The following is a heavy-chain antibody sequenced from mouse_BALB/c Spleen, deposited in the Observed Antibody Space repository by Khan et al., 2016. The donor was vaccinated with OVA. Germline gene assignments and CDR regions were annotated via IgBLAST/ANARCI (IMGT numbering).Heavy chain of an antibody. CDR3: AHSLLLDAMDY. CDR1: GFNIKDIY. V-gene: IGHV14-3*02. CDR2: IDPANGKT. D-gene: IGHD1-2*01. J-gene: IGHJ4*01. Sequence: EVQLQESGAEFVKPGASVKLSCTASGFNIKDIYIHWVKQRPEQGLEWIGKIDPANGKTNYDPKFQGKATITADTSSNTAYLHLSNLTSEDTVVYYCAHSLLLDAMDYWGHGTSVTVSS.